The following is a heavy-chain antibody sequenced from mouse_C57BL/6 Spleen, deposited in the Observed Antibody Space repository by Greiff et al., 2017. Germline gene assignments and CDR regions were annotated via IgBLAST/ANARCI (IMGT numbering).Heavy chain of an antibody. D-gene: IGHD2-1*01. V-gene: IGHV6-3*01. CDR3: TGGYGNLYYVDY. J-gene: IGHJ2*01. CDR1: GFTFRNYW. CDR2: IRLKSDNYAT. Sequence: EVKVEESGGGLVQPGGSMKLSCVASGFTFRNYWMNWVRQSPEKGLEWVAQIRLKSDNYATHYAESVKGRFTISRDDSKSSVYLQMNNLRAEDTGIYYCTGGYGNLYYVDYWGQGTTLTVSS.